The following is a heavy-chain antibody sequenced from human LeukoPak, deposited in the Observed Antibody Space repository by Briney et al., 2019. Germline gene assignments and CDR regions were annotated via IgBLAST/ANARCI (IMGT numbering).Heavy chain of an antibody. CDR3: ARDQGGSPTSYYYYGMDV. CDR2: ISGSGGST. CDR1: GFTFSSYA. J-gene: IGHJ6*02. Sequence: GGSLRLSCAASGFTFSSYAMSWVRQAPGKGLEWVSAISGSGGSTYYADSAKGRFTISRDNSKNTLYLQMNSLRAEDTAVYYCARDQGGSPTSYYYYGMDVWGQGTTVTVSS. D-gene: IGHD1-26*01. V-gene: IGHV3-23*01.